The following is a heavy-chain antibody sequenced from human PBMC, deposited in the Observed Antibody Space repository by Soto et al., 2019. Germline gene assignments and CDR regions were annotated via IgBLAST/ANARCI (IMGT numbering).Heavy chain of an antibody. Sequence: QVQLQESGPGLVKPSQTLSLICTVSGGSISRDSYYWSWIRQLPGKGLEWIGYIQYSGSTYYNPSLKSRVTISVDTSKNQYALNVMSLTAADTAVYYCATTPASGCRWLAPIDYWGPGTLVTVSS. CDR2: IQYSGST. CDR3: ATTPASGCRWLAPIDY. J-gene: IGHJ4*02. D-gene: IGHD3-10*01. CDR1: GGSISRDSYY. V-gene: IGHV4-31*03.